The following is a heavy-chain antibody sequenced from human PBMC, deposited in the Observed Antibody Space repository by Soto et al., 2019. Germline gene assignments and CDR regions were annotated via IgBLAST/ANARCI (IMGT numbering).Heavy chain of an antibody. J-gene: IGHJ5*02. CDR1: GFTFSSYT. V-gene: IGHV3-21*01. CDR3: ARDNWFDP. CDR2: ITSTSYI. Sequence: EVQVVESGGGLVKPGESLRLSCAASGFTFSSYTMNWVRQAPGKGLEWVSSITSTSYIYYADSVKGRFTISRDNARNSLYLQMNSLAAEDTAVYYCARDNWFDPWGQGTLVTVSS.